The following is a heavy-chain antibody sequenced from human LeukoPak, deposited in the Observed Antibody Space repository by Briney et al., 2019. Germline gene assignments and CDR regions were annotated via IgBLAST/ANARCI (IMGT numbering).Heavy chain of an antibody. D-gene: IGHD4-17*01. CDR2: IYYSGST. CDR3: ARDRFDYGDIGPMGGWFDP. J-gene: IGHJ5*02. V-gene: IGHV4-59*01. Sequence: SETLSLTCAVYGGSFSGYYWSWIRQPPGKGLEWIGYIYYSGSTNYNPSLKSRVTISVDTSKNQFSLKLSSVTAADTAVYYCARDRFDYGDIGPMGGWFDPWGQGALVTVSS. CDR1: GGSFSGYY.